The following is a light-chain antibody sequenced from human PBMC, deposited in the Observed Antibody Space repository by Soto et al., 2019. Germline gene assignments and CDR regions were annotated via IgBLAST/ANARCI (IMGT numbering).Light chain of an antibody. CDR3: QQYGSSLFT. V-gene: IGKV3-20*01. CDR1: QSVSSSY. CDR2: GAS. J-gene: IGKJ3*01. Sequence: EIVLTQSPGTLSLSPGERATLSCRASQSVSSSYLAWYQQKPGQAPRLLIYGASSRATGIPDRLSGSGSGTDFTLTISRLEPEDFAVDYCQQYGSSLFTFGPGTQVDIK.